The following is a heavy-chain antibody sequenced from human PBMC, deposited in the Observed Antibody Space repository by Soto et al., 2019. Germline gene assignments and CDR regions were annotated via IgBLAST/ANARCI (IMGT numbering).Heavy chain of an antibody. D-gene: IGHD6-25*01. V-gene: IGHV3-33*01. CDR1: GFTFRSYG. Sequence: GGSLRLSCAASGFTFRSYGMHWVRQAPGKGLEWVALIRYDGSKEYYADSVKGRFTISRDNSKNTLYLQMNSLRAEDTAVYYCARADMAAASCDYWGQGTLVTSPQ. CDR2: IRYDGSKE. CDR3: ARADMAAASCDY. J-gene: IGHJ4*02.